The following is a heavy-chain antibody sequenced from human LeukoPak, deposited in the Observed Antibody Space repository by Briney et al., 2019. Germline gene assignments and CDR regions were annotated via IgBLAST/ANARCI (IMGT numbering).Heavy chain of an antibody. CDR2: ISSSSSYI. Sequence: GGSLRLSCAASGFTFSSYSMNWVRQAPGKGLEWVSSISSSSSYIYYADSVKGRFTISRDNAKNSLYLQMNSLRAEDTAVYYCARDPVRGPAAIRQHNWFDPWGQGTLVTVSS. CDR3: ARDPVRGPAAIRQHNWFDP. V-gene: IGHV3-21*01. CDR1: GFTFSSYS. J-gene: IGHJ5*02. D-gene: IGHD2-2*02.